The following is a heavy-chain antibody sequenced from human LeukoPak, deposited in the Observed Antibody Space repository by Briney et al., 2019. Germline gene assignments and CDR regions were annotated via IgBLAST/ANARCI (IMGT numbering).Heavy chain of an antibody. CDR3: AREDGALRALDY. D-gene: IGHD1-26*01. Sequence: ASVKVSCKASGYTFTSYGISWVRQAPGQGLEWMGWISAYNGNTNYAQKLQGRVTMTTDTSTSTAYMELRCLRSDDTAVYYCAREDGALRALDYWGQGPLVTVPP. J-gene: IGHJ4*02. V-gene: IGHV1-18*01. CDR1: GYTFTSYG. CDR2: ISAYNGNT.